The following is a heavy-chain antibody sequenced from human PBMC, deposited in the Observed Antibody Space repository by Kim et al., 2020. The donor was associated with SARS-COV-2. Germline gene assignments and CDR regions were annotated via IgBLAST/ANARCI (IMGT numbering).Heavy chain of an antibody. CDR2: IYYSGST. Sequence: SETLSHTCTVSGGSISSTGYYWGWIRQPPGKGLEWIGSIYYSGSTYYNPSLKSRVTISVDTSKNQFSLKRMSVTAADTAMYYCASRHGFNNSANYFDYWG. V-gene: IGHV4-39*01. J-gene: IGHJ4*01. CDR1: GGSISSTGYY. D-gene: IGHD1-1*01. CDR3: ASRHGFNNSANYFDY.